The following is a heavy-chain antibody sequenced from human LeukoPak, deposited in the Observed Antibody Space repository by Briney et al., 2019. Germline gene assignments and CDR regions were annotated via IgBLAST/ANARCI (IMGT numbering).Heavy chain of an antibody. J-gene: IGHJ4*02. V-gene: IGHV3-11*04. D-gene: IGHD6-19*01. Sequence: GGSLRLSCAASGFTFSDYYMSWIRQAPGKGLEWVSYISSSGNTKYYADSVKGRFTISRDNAKNSLYLQMNSLRADDTAVYYCARDGGSAWFFRYWGQGTLVTVSS. CDR2: ISSSGNTK. CDR1: GFTFSDYY. CDR3: ARDGGSAWFFRY.